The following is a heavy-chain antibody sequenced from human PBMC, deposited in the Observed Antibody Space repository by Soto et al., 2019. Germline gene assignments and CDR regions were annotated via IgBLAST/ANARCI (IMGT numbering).Heavy chain of an antibody. J-gene: IGHJ6*02. CDR3: ASIAAGHYYGMDV. CDR1: GGSISSSNW. D-gene: IGHD6-13*01. Sequence: QVQLQESGPGLVKPSGTLSLTCAVSGGSISSSNWWSWVRQPPGKGLEWIGEIYHSGSTNYNTSLKNRVTISVDKSKNQFYLKLSAVTAADTAVYYCASIAAGHYYGMDVWGQGTTVTVSS. V-gene: IGHV4-4*02. CDR2: IYHSGST.